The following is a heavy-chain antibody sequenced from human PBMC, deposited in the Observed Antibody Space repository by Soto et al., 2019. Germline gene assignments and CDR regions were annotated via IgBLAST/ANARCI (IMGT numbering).Heavy chain of an antibody. CDR2: IHYSGST. J-gene: IGHJ4*02. CDR1: GGPISSNIYY. V-gene: IGHV4-39*01. CDR3: ASQHYYDSSGYYVVY. Sequence: SETLSLTCTVSGGPISSNIYYWGWIRQPPGKGLEWIGNIHYSGSTYYDSSLQSRVTISIDTSKNQFSLKLSSVTATDTAVYYCASQHYYDSSGYYVVYWGQGTLVTVSS. D-gene: IGHD3-22*01.